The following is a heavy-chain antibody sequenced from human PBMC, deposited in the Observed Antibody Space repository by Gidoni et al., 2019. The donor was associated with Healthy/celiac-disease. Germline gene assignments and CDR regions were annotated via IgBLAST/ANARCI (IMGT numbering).Heavy chain of an antibody. CDR2: ISSSGGST. D-gene: IGHD7-27*01. CDR3: AKADINWGVYYYYYYYMDV. Sequence: EVQLLESGGGLVQPGGSLRLPCAASGFTFSSYDMSWVRQAPGKGLEWVSSISSSGGSTYDADDVKGRFTISRDNSKNTLYLQMNSLRAEDTAVYYCAKADINWGVYYYYYYYMDVWGKGTTVTVSS. J-gene: IGHJ6*03. CDR1: GFTFSSYD. V-gene: IGHV3-23*01.